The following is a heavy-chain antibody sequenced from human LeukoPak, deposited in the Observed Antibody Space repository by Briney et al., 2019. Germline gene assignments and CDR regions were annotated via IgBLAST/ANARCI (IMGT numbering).Heavy chain of an antibody. J-gene: IGHJ5*01. CDR3: AKDRPNFHENSGHYYRRDGDS. CDR2: MCGTAGCT. Sequence: GGSLRLSCQASGFTFYMYAMSWVRQAPGKGLEWVASMCGTAGCTFYPDSVKGRFTISRDNSKNVLYLRMNSLTAEDTAIYYCAKDRPNFHENSGHYYRRDGDSWGQGALVTVSS. CDR1: GFTFYMYA. V-gene: IGHV3-23*01. D-gene: IGHD3-22*01.